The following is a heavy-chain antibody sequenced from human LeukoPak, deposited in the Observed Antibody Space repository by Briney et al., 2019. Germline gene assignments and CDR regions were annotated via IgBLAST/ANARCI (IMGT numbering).Heavy chain of an antibody. D-gene: IGHD3-22*01. Sequence: GGSLRLSCAASGFTFSSYAMSWVRQAPGKGLWWVSSVSGSGGSTYYADCVKGRFTISRDNSKNTMYLQMNSLRAEDTAVYYCAKDLREYDSSGYGDYWGQGNLVTVSS. V-gene: IGHV3-23*01. CDR2: VSGSGGST. CDR1: GFTFSSYA. CDR3: AKDLREYDSSGYGDY. J-gene: IGHJ4*02.